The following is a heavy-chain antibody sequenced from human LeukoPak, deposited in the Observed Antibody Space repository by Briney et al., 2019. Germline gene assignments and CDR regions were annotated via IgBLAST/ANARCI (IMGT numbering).Heavy chain of an antibody. Sequence: GGSLRLSCAASGFTFSSYAMSWVRQAPGKGLEWVSGISSSGGSTSYADSVKGRFTISRDNSKNTLFLQMNSLRAEDTAVYYCAKSPGRTTSFFDYWGQGTLVTVSS. J-gene: IGHJ4*02. CDR3: AKSPGRTTSFFDY. CDR1: GFTFSSYA. V-gene: IGHV3-23*01. CDR2: ISSSGGST. D-gene: IGHD1-1*01.